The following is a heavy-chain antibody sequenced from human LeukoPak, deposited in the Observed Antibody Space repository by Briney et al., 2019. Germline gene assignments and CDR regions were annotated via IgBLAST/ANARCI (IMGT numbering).Heavy chain of an antibody. CDR1: GFTFSGYS. CDR3: ARDRSAGYNWFDP. CDR2: ISSSSGTI. V-gene: IGHV3-48*04. J-gene: IGHJ5*02. D-gene: IGHD2-15*01. Sequence: PGGSLRLSCAASGFTFSGYSMNWVRQAPGKGLEWVSYISSSSGTIYYADSVKGRFTISRDNAKNSLYLQMNTLRAEDTAVYYCARDRSAGYNWFDPWGQGTLVTVSS.